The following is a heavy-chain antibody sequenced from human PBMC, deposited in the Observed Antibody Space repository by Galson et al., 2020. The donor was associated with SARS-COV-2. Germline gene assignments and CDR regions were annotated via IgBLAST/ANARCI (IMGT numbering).Heavy chain of an antibody. V-gene: IGHV3-23*01. CDR1: GFTFSSYA. D-gene: IGHD5-18*01. J-gene: IGHJ2*01. Sequence: GESLKISCAASGFTFSSYAMSWVRQAPGKGLEWVSAISGSGGSTYYADSVKGRFTISRDNSKNTLYLQMNSLRAEDTAVYYCAKSAQHDTAMVTRYFDLWGRGTLVTVSS. CDR2: ISGSGGST. CDR3: AKSAQHDTAMVTRYFDL.